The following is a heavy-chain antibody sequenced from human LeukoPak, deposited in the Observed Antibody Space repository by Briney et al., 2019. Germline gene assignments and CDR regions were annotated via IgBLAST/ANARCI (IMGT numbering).Heavy chain of an antibody. CDR2: IYYSGST. V-gene: IGHV4-59*01. CDR1: GGSISSYY. Sequence: SETLSLTCTVSGGSISSYYWSWIRQPPGKGLEWIGYIYYSGSTNYNPSLKSRVTISVDTSKNQFSLKLSSVTAADTAVYYCARASSWYMGGFDPWGQGTLVTVSS. CDR3: ARASSWYMGGFDP. J-gene: IGHJ5*02. D-gene: IGHD6-13*01.